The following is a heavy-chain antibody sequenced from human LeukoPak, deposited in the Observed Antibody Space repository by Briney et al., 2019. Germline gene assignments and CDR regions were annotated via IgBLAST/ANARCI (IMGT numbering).Heavy chain of an antibody. V-gene: IGHV1-8*01. CDR1: GYTFTSYD. CDR2: MNPNSGNT. J-gene: IGHJ6*03. D-gene: IGHD2-15*01. CDR3: ARRPPGYCSGGSCRRYYYYYYMDV. Sequence: ASVKVSCKASGYTFTSYDINWVRQATGQGLEWMGWMNPNSGNTGYAQKFQGRVTMTRNTSISTAYMELSSLRSEDTAVYYCARRPPGYCSGGSCRRYYYYYYMDVWGKGTTVTISS.